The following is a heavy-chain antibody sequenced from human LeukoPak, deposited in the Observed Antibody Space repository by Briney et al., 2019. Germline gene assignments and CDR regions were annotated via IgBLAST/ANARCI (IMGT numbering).Heavy chain of an antibody. CDR3: ARGQGFGELQYYMDV. Sequence: PGGSLRLSCAASGFTFDDYAMHWVRQAPGKGLEWVSGITWNSDSIEYADSVKGRFTISRDNAKNSLYLQMNSLRAEDMALYYCARGQGFGELQYYMDVWGKGTTVTVSS. CDR1: GFTFDDYA. J-gene: IGHJ6*03. D-gene: IGHD3-10*01. V-gene: IGHV3-9*03. CDR2: ITWNSDSI.